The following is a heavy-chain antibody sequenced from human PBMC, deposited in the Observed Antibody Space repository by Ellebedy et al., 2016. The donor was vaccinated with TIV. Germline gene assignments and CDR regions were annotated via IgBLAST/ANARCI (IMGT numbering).Heavy chain of an antibody. J-gene: IGHJ3*02. CDR3: AKVYSSSSDAFDI. Sequence: GESLKISCASSGFTFSSYAISWVRQAPGKGLEWVLGISNSGGSTYYADSVKGPFTISRDNAKNTLSLQMNSLRAEDTAVYYCAKVYSSSSDAFDIWGQGTMVTVSS. CDR1: GFTFSSYA. CDR2: ISNSGGST. D-gene: IGHD6-6*01. V-gene: IGHV3-23*01.